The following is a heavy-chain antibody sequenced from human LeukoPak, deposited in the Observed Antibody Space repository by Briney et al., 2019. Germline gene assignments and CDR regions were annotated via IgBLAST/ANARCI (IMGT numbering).Heavy chain of an antibody. CDR3: ARTYDYRYFDY. J-gene: IGHJ4*02. D-gene: IGHD4-11*01. CDR2: IYYSGST. V-gene: IGHV4-39*01. CDR1: GGSISSSSYY. Sequence: SETLSLTCTVSGGSISSSSYYWGWIRQPPGKGLEWIGCIYYSGSTYYNPSLKSRVTISVDTSKNQFSLKLSSVTAADTAVYYCARTYDYRYFDYWGQGTLVTVSS.